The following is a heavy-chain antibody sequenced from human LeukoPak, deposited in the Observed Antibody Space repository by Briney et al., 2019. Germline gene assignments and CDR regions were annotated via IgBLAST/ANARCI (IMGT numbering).Heavy chain of an antibody. Sequence: ASVTVSCKASGYTFTGYYMHWVRQAPGQGLEWMGWINPNSGGTNYAQKFQGRVTMTRDTSISTAYMELSRLRSDDTAVYYCAREYYDILTGYREYYFDYWGQGTLVTVSS. V-gene: IGHV1-2*02. CDR2: INPNSGGT. J-gene: IGHJ4*02. D-gene: IGHD3-9*01. CDR3: AREYYDILTGYREYYFDY. CDR1: GYTFTGYY.